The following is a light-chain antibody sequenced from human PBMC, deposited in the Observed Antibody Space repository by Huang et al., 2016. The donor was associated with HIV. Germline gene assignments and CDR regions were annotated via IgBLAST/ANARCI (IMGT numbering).Light chain of an antibody. CDR3: HQTYDTPQT. Sequence: DIQMTQSPSSLSAFVGDRVTVTCRASQSINSNLNWYQQKPGEAPSLLIYAASTLQSGVPSRFSGSGSGTEFTLTISSLQPEDFATYYCHQTYDTPQTFGQGTEVEIK. V-gene: IGKV1-39*01. CDR2: AAS. CDR1: QSINSN. J-gene: IGKJ1*01.